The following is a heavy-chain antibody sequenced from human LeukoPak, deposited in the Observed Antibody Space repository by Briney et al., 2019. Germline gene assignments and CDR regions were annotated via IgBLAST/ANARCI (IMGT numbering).Heavy chain of an antibody. D-gene: IGHD2-8*01. CDR1: GFTFSSYA. CDR2: ISGSGGST. V-gene: IGHV3-23*01. Sequence: GGSLRLSCAASGFTFSSYAMSRVRQAPGKGLEWVSAISGSGGSTYYADSVKGRFTISRDNSKNTLYLQMNSLRAEDTAVYYCAKDRISYDYFDYWGQGTLVTVSS. CDR3: AKDRISYDYFDY. J-gene: IGHJ4*02.